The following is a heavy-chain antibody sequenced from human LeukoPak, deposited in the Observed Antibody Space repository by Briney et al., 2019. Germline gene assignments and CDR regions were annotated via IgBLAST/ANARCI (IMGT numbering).Heavy chain of an antibody. CDR3: ARSHYYGSGSYLLYYYYYGMDV. D-gene: IGHD3-10*01. J-gene: IGHJ6*02. V-gene: IGHV4-34*01. CDR2: INHSGST. CDR1: GGSFSGYY. Sequence: HPSETLSLTCAVYGGSFSGYYWSWIRQPPGKGLEWIGEINHSGSTNYNPSLKSRVTISVDTSKNQFSLKLSSVTAADTAVYYCARSHYYGSGSYLLYYYYYGMDVWGQGTTVTVSS.